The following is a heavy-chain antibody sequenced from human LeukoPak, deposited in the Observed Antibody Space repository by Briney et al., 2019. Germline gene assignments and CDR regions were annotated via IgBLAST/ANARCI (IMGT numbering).Heavy chain of an antibody. CDR2: VDPEDGET. CDR1: GYTFTDYY. CDR3: ATACSSTSCYGHFDY. J-gene: IGHJ4*02. Sequence: ATVKISCKASGYTFTDYYMHWVQQAPGKGLEWMGRVDPEDGETIYAEKFQGRVTITADTSTDTAYMELSSLRSEDTAVYYCATACSSTSCYGHFDYWGQGTLVTVSS. V-gene: IGHV1-69-2*01. D-gene: IGHD2-2*01.